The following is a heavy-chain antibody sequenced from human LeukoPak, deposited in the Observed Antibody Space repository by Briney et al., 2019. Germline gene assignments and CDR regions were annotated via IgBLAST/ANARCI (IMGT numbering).Heavy chain of an antibody. Sequence: GGSLRLSCLVSGVSLSSYGLHWVRQAPGKGLEWLAWLPYDGSYNLTAASLKGRFAISKDISTNTLYLDMDSLTAEDTAVYYCAAAGLGVAHWIDSWGQGTLVTVSS. CDR1: GVSLSSYG. CDR3: AAAGLGVAHWIDS. V-gene: IGHV3-30*02. CDR2: LPYDGSYN. J-gene: IGHJ5*01. D-gene: IGHD2-15*01.